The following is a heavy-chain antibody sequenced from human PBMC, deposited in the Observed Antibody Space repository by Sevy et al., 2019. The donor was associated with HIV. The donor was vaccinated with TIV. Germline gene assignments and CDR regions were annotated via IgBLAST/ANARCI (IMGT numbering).Heavy chain of an antibody. J-gene: IGHJ4*02. V-gene: IGHV3-53*01. CDR3: ARDRGVGYYDFWSGQLDV. CDR1: GFTVSSNY. D-gene: IGHD3-3*01. CDR2: IYSGGST. Sequence: GGSLRLSCAASGFTVSSNYMSWVRHAPGKGLEWVSVIYSGGSTYYADSVKGRFTISRDNSKNTLYLQMNSLRAEDTAVYYCARDRGVGYYDFWSGQLDVWGQGTLVTVSS.